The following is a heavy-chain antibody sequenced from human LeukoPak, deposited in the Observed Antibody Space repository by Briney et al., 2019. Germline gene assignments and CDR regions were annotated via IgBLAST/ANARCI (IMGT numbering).Heavy chain of an antibody. D-gene: IGHD3-22*01. CDR3: ARTYYYDSSGYSNNWFDP. CDR1: GGTFSSYA. J-gene: IGHJ5*02. Sequence: ASVKVSCKASGGTFSSYAISWVRQAPGQGLEWMGWISAYNGNTNYAQKLQGRVTMTTDTSTSTAYMELRSLRSDDTAVYYCARTYYYDSSGYSNNWFDPWGQGTLVTVSS. CDR2: ISAYNGNT. V-gene: IGHV1-18*01.